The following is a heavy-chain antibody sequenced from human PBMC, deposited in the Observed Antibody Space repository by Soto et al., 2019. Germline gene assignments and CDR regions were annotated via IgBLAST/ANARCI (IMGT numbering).Heavy chain of an antibody. CDR2: IYPGDSDT. J-gene: IGHJ5*02. V-gene: IGHV5-51*01. CDR3: ARFSKYCSGGSCYSGWFDP. CDR1: GYSFTSYW. Sequence: GESLKISCKGSGYSFTSYWIGWVRQMPGKGLEWMGIIYPGDSDTRYSPSFQGQVTISADKSISTAYLQWSSLKASDTAMYYCARFSKYCSGGSCYSGWFDPWGQGTLVTVSS. D-gene: IGHD2-15*01.